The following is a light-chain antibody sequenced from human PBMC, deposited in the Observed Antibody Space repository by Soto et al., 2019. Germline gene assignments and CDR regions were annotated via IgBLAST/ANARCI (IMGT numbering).Light chain of an antibody. J-gene: IGKJ5*01. V-gene: IGKV3D-15*01. CDR2: GES. Sequence: EIVLTQSPETRAVSPCRRATRVCRASQTVGSNLAWYQQKHGQAPRLLIYGESTRASDTLARFSGSGSVTEFALTISSLQSEDVAVYYCQQYNNWPITFGQGTRLEIK. CDR3: QQYNNWPIT. CDR1: QTVGSN.